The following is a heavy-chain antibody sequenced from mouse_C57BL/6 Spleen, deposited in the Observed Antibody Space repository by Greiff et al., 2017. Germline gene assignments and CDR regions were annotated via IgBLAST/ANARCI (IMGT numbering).Heavy chain of an antibody. CDR2: TYWDDAK. J-gene: IGHJ1*03. CDR3: ARRSYYYGSSYGETDWYFDV. V-gene: IGHV8-12*01. CDR1: GFSLSTSGMR. D-gene: IGHD1-1*01. Sequence: QVTLKECGPGILQSSQTLSLTCSFSGFSLSTSGMRVSWIRPPSGKGLEWLAHTYWDDAKRYNPSLKSRLTISKDTSRNQVVLKITSVDTADTATYYCARRSYYYGSSYGETDWYFDVWGTGTTVTVSS.